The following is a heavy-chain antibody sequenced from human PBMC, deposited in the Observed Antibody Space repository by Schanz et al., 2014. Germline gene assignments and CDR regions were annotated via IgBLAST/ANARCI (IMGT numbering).Heavy chain of an antibody. D-gene: IGHD2-2*01. Sequence: VQLVESGGGVVQPGRSLRLSCAASGFTFNSYAMTWVRQAPGKGLEWVSSISHSGGSKYYADSVKGRFTISRDNSKNTLYLQMNSLKTEDTAMYYCARRASCSRIGCPFDSWGQGTLVTVSS. CDR2: ISHSGGSK. CDR3: ARRASCSRIGCPFDS. V-gene: IGHV3-23*04. J-gene: IGHJ4*02. CDR1: GFTFNSYA.